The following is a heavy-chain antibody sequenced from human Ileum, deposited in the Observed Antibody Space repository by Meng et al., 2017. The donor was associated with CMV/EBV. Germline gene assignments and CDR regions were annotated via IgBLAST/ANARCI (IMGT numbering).Heavy chain of an antibody. V-gene: IGHV3-7*01. CDR1: GFSFSSYW. Sequence: GGSLRLSCVASGFSFSSYWMSWFRQAPGKGLEWLANIKEDGSDAVYVDSLRGRVTISRDNAKNTLFLQMNSLSVDDTGVYYCSRDRQPGGYWGQGTLVTVSS. CDR2: IKEDGSDA. D-gene: IGHD1-26*01. CDR3: SRDRQPGGY. J-gene: IGHJ4*02.